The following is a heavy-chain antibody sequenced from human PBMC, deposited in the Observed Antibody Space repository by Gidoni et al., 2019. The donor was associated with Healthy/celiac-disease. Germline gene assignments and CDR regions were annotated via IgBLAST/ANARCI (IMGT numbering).Heavy chain of an antibody. V-gene: IGHV1-18*01. CDR1: GYTFTSYG. Sequence: QVQLVQSGAEVKKPGASVKVSCKASGYTFTSYGISWVRQDPGQGLEWMGWISAYNGNTNYAQKLQGRVTMTTDTSTSTAYMELRSLRSDDTAVYYCARAAYDFWSGYCFDYWGQGTLVTVSS. D-gene: IGHD3-3*01. CDR3: ARAAYDFWSGYCFDY. CDR2: ISAYNGNT. J-gene: IGHJ4*02.